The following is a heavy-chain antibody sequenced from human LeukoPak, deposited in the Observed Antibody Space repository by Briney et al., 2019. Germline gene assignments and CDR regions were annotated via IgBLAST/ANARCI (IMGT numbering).Heavy chain of an antibody. CDR1: GFTFSSYA. J-gene: IGHJ5*02. CDR3: AKDRLRSNYNWSDP. D-gene: IGHD5-12*01. Sequence: GGSLRLSCAASGFTFSSYAMSWVRQAPGKGREWVSAISGSGGSTYYADSVKGRFTISRDNSKNTLYLQMNSLRAEDTAVYYCAKDRLRSNYNWSDPWGQGTLVTVSS. V-gene: IGHV3-23*01. CDR2: ISGSGGST.